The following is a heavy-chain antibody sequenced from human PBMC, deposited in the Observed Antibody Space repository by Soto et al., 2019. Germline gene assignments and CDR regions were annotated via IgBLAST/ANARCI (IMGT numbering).Heavy chain of an antibody. V-gene: IGHV3-21*01. CDR1: GFTFSSYS. Sequence: GGSLRLSCAASGFTFSSYSMNWVRQAPGKGLEWVSSISSSSSYIYYADSVKGRFTISRDNAKNSLYLQMNSLRAEDTAVYYCARSGLLWFGESHDAFDIWGQGTMVTVSS. CDR2: ISSSSSYI. J-gene: IGHJ3*02. D-gene: IGHD3-10*01. CDR3: ARSGLLWFGESHDAFDI.